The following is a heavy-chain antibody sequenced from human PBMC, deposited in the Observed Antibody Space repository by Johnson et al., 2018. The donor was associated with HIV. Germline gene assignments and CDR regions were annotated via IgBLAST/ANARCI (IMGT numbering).Heavy chain of an antibody. CDR3: ARDRGGGSYHDAFDI. CDR2: IKSKTDGGTP. V-gene: IGHV3-15*01. D-gene: IGHD1-26*01. Sequence: VQLVESGGGLVQPGGSLRLSCAASGFTFSNAWMSWVRQAPGKGLEWVGRIKSKTDGGTPDYAAPVKGRFTISRDDSKNTLYLQMNSLRAEDTAVYYCARDRGGGSYHDAFDIWGQGTMVTVSS. J-gene: IGHJ3*02. CDR1: GFTFSNAW.